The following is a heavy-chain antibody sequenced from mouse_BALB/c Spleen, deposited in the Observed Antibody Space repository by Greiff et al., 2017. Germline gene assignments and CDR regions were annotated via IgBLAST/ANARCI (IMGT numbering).Heavy chain of an antibody. CDR2: ISSGSSTI. D-gene: IGHD4-1*01. Sequence: EVQGVESGGGLVQPGGSRKLSCAASGFTFSSFGMHWVRQAPEKGLEWVAYISSGSSTIYYADTVKGRFTISRDNPKNTLFLQMTSLRSEDTAMYYCARTGPYYFDYWGQGTTLTVSS. CDR1: GFTFSSFG. V-gene: IGHV5-17*02. CDR3: ARTGPYYFDY. J-gene: IGHJ2*01.